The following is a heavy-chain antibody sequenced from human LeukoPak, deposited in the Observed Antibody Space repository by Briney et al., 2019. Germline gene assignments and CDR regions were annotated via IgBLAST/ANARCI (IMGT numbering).Heavy chain of an antibody. CDR1: DYTFTSYG. J-gene: IGHJ6*03. CDR2: ISAYNGNT. V-gene: IGHV1-18*01. Sequence: ASVKVSCKASDYTFTSYGISWVRQAPGQGLEWMGWISAYNGNTNYAQKLQGRVTMTTDTSTSTAYMELRSLRSDDTAVYYCARGPKYNWNYGYYYYYMDVWGKGTTVTVSS. CDR3: ARGPKYNWNYGYYYYYMDV. D-gene: IGHD1-7*01.